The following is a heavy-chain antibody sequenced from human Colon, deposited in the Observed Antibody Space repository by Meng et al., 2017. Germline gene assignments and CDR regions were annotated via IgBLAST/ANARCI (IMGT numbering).Heavy chain of an antibody. J-gene: IGHJ4*02. V-gene: IGHV3-72*01. CDR2: SRIKAQNYAA. CDR1: GFTFSDRY. CDR3: IRDFSGRYAWDY. D-gene: IGHD3-16*01. Sequence: GASLKISCAASGFTFSDRYIDWVRQAPGKGLEWVGRSRIKAQNYAAEKAAPLKDRITISRDESKNLVYLQMNALKVDDTAMYCCIRDFSGRYAWDYWGQGALVTVSS.